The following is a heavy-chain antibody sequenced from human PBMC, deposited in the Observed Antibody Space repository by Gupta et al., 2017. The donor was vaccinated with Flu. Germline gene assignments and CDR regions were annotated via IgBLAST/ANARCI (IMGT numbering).Heavy chain of an antibody. D-gene: IGHD1-26*01. CDR3: ARAGVSVPTTALDY. V-gene: IGHV4-38-2*01. CDR1: GYSITSGYY. J-gene: IGHJ4*02. Sequence: QVRLQASGSGLVTPSETLSLTCAVSGYSITSGYYWGWIRQPPGKGLEWMASIFHSGNTFYNPSLKSRVTISVDTSKNHFSLKLSSVTAADTAVYYCARAGVSVPTTALDYWGQGTLVTVSA. CDR2: IFHSGNT.